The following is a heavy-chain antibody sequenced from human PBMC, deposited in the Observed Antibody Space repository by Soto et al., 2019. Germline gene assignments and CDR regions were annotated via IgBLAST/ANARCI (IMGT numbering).Heavy chain of an antibody. CDR2: IFYSGST. J-gene: IGHJ5*01. V-gene: IGHV4-59*01. CDR1: GGSISSYY. D-gene: IGHD3-10*02. Sequence: QVQLQESGPGLVKPSETLSLTCTVSGGSISSYYWSWIRQPPGKGLEWIGFIFYSGSTSYNPSLKLRVPXSXDXXEYPFSLKLNSVTAADTAVYYCASMIGDPVLSFDSWGQGTLVAVSS. CDR3: ASMIGDPVLSFDS.